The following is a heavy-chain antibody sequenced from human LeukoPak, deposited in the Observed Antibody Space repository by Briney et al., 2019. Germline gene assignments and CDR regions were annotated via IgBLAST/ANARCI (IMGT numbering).Heavy chain of an antibody. CDR2: IIPILGIA. J-gene: IGHJ5*02. CDR1: GGTFSSYA. V-gene: IGHV1-69*04. D-gene: IGHD3-22*01. CDR3: ARDSSITMIVVVTGFDP. Sequence: ASVKVSCKASGGTFSSYAISWVRQAPGQGLEWMGRIIPILGIANYAQKFQGRVTITADKSTSTAYMELSSPRSEDTAVYYCARDSSITMIVVVTGFDPWGQGTLVTVSS.